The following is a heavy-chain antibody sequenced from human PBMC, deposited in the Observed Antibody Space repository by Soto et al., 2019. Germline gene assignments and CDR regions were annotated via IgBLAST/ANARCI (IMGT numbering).Heavy chain of an antibody. Sequence: QVQLLQSGAEVKKPGASVKVSCKVSGHTLTELSMHWVRQTPGRGLEWMGGFDPEDGETIFAQKFQGRVTMTEDTSTGSTYMELTSLRSEDTAGYYCAAGGTRWLHSPFDYWGQGTLVTISS. V-gene: IGHV1-24*01. CDR3: AAGGTRWLHSPFDY. D-gene: IGHD1-1*01. CDR2: FDPEDGET. J-gene: IGHJ4*02. CDR1: GHTLTELS.